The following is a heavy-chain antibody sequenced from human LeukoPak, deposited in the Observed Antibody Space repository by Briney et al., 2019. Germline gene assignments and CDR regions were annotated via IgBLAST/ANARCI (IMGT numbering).Heavy chain of an antibody. V-gene: IGHV4-38-2*02. CDR3: ASVGGGSPY. CDR1: GYSISSGHF. J-gene: IGHJ4*02. D-gene: IGHD3-16*01. Sequence: SETLSLTCTVSGYSISSGHFWSWSRQPPGKGLEWIGSVYGSGTTYYHPPLRSRVSISADTSKTHFSLELSSVTAADTDVYYCASVGGGSPYWGQGTLVTVSS. CDR2: VYGSGTT.